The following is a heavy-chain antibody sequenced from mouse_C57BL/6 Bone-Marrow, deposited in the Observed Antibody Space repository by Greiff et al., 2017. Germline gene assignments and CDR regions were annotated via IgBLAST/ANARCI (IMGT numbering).Heavy chain of an antibody. D-gene: IGHD2-5*01. CDR3: ARGGAYYINYGAMDY. Sequence: VKLMESGPELVKPGASVKISCKASGYSFTSYYIHWVKQRPGQGLEWIGWIYPGSGNTKYNEKFKGKATLTADTSSSTAYMQLSSLTSEDSAVYYCARGGAYYINYGAMDYWGQGTSVTVSS. V-gene: IGHV1-66*01. CDR2: IYPGSGNT. J-gene: IGHJ4*01. CDR1: GYSFTSYY.